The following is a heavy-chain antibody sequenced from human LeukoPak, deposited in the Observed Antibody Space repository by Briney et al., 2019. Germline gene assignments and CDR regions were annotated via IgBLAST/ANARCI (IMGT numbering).Heavy chain of an antibody. Sequence: GGSLRLSCAASGFTFSSYWMHWVRQAPGKGLVWVSRINSDGSSTSYADSVKGRFTISRDNAKNTLYLQMNSLRAEDTAVYYCARVMRDTAMVLYYFDYWGQGTLVTVSS. J-gene: IGHJ4*02. V-gene: IGHV3-74*01. D-gene: IGHD5-18*01. CDR1: GFTFSSYW. CDR2: INSDGSST. CDR3: ARVMRDTAMVLYYFDY.